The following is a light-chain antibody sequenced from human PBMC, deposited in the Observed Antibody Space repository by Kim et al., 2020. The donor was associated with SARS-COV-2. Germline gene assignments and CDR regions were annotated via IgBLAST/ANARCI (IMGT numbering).Light chain of an antibody. CDR2: AAS. J-gene: IGKJ2*01. Sequence: IQMTQSPSTLSASVGDRVTLTCRASQTISTWLAWYQQKPGKAPKLLIYAASNLQSGIPSRFSGSGSGTEFTLTISSLQPDDFATYYCQQYDKYPPYTFGQGTKLEIK. V-gene: IGKV1-5*01. CDR3: QQYDKYPPYT. CDR1: QTISTW.